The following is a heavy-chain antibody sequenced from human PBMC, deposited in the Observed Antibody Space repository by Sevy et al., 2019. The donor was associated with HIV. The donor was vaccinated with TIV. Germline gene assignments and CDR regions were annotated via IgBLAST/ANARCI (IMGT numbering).Heavy chain of an antibody. CDR2: INTNNGNE. V-gene: IGHV1-18*01. Sequence: ASVKVSCKDSGYPFTNFGISWVRQAPGQGLEWMGWINTNNGNENYAQKYQGRVTMTRDTSTSTAYMELRSLRSDDTAVYYCAKDRGYCSGGSSYTQVWGQGTLVTVSS. CDR3: AKDRGYCSGGSSYTQV. D-gene: IGHD2-15*01. CDR1: GYPFTNFG. J-gene: IGHJ1*01.